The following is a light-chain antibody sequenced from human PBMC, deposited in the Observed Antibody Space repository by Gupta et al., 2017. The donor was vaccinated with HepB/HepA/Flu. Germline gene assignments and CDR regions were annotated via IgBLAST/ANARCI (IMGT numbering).Light chain of an antibody. V-gene: IGKV3-15*01. CDR1: QNILKK. CDR2: VAS. CDR3: QQYNSWPPIP. Sequence: ELVMTQSPATLSVFPWEGAALSCRDSQNILKKLAWYQHKPGQAPRLIIFVASTSATGIPARFSGSWSGTEFTLTISSLQSEDFAVYFWQQYNSWPPIPFGPRTKVD. J-gene: IGKJ3*01.